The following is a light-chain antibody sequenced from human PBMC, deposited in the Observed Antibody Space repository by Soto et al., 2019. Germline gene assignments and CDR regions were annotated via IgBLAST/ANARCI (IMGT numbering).Light chain of an antibody. CDR3: QQCYTTPLT. CDR2: ATS. CDR1: QSISSY. J-gene: IGKJ4*01. Sequence: DIQMTQSPSSLSASVGDRVTITCRASQSISSYLNWYQQKPGKAPNLQIYATSTLQSGVPSRFSGIGSGTDFTLTIRSLQPEDFATCYCQQCYTTPLTVGGVTKVEIK. V-gene: IGKV1-39*01.